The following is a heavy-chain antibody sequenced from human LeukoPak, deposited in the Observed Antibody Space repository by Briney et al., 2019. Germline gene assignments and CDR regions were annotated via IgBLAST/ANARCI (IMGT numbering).Heavy chain of an antibody. V-gene: IGHV3-23*01. CDR2: ISGSGGST. CDR3: AKLIAAANPLDY. CDR1: GFTFSSYA. Sequence: GASLRLSCAASGFTFSSYAMSWVRQAPGKGLEWVSAISGSGGSTYHADSVKGRFTISRDNSKNTLYLQMNSLRAEDTAVYYCAKLIAAANPLDYWGQGTLVTVSS. J-gene: IGHJ4*02. D-gene: IGHD6-13*01.